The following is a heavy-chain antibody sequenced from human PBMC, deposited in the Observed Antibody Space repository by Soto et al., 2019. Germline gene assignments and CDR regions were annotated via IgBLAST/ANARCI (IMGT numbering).Heavy chain of an antibody. CDR1: GFTFSSYG. D-gene: IGHD3-16*02. J-gene: IGHJ4*02. CDR3: AKSLGDMVTFGGVIIVSLGDY. CDR2: ISGSGGST. V-gene: IGHV3-23*01. Sequence: EVQLLESGGGLVQPGGSLRLSCAASGFTFSSYGLSWVRQAPGKGLEWVSGISGSGGSTYYADSVKGRFTISRDNSKNTLYLQMNSLSAEDTAVYYCAKSLGDMVTFGGVIIVSLGDYWGQGTLVTVTS.